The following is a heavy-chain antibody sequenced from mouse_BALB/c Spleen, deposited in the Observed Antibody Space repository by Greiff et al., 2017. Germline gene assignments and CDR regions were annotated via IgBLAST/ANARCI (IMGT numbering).Heavy chain of an antibody. CDR2: ISSGGGNT. CDR3: ASLDYSNCYAMDY. V-gene: IGHV5-9*03. D-gene: IGHD2-5*01. J-gene: IGHJ4*01. CDR1: GFTFSSYT. Sequence: EVKLVESGVGLVKPGGSLKLSCAASGFTFSSYTMSWVRQTLEMRLVWVAIISSGGGNTYYPDSVKGRFTISRDNAKNNLYLQRSSLRSEDTALYYCASLDYSNCYAMDYWGKGTTVTGSS.